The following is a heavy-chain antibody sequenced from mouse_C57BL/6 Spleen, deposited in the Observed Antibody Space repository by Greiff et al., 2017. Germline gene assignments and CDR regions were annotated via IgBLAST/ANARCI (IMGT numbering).Heavy chain of an antibody. CDR3: ALPYPPMDY. Sequence: QVQLQQPGAELVKPGASVKMSCKASGYTFTSYWLTWVKQRPGQGLEWIGDIYPGSGSTNYNEKFKSKATLTVDTSSSTAYMQLSSLTSEDAAVYYWALPYPPMDYWGQGTSVTVSS. J-gene: IGHJ4*01. V-gene: IGHV1-55*01. D-gene: IGHD2-10*01. CDR2: IYPGSGST. CDR1: GYTFTSYW.